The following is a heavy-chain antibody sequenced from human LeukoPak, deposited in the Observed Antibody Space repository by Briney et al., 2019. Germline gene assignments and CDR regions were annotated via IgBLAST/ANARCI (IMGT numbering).Heavy chain of an antibody. CDR2: INHSGST. Sequence: SSETLSLTCAVYGGSFSGYYWSWIHQPPGKGLEWIGEINHSGSTNYNPSLKSRVTISVDTSKNQFSLKLSSVTAADTAVYYCARYIVVVPAAIRVRGGARSNWFDPWGQGTLVTVSS. CDR3: ARYIVVVPAAIRVRGGARSNWFDP. J-gene: IGHJ5*02. CDR1: GGSFSGYY. V-gene: IGHV4-34*01. D-gene: IGHD2-2*01.